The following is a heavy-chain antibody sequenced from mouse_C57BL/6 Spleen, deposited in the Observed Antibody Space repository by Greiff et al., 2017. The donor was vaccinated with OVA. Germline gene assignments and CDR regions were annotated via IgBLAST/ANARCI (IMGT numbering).Heavy chain of an antibody. J-gene: IGHJ4*01. V-gene: IGHV5-4*01. CDR3: ARERGYYYGSSRGYAMDY. CDR1: GFTFSSYA. CDR2: ISDGGSYT. Sequence: EVQLVESGGGLVKPGGSLKLSCAASGFTFSSYAMSWVRQTPEKRLEWVATISDGGSYTYYPDNVKGRFTISRDNAKNNLYLQMSHLKSEDTAMYYCARERGYYYGSSRGYAMDYWGQGTSVTVSS. D-gene: IGHD1-1*01.